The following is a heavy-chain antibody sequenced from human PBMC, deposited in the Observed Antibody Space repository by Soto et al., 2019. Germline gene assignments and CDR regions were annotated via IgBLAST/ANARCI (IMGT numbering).Heavy chain of an antibody. Sequence: ASVKVSCKASGYTFTSYGICWVRQAPGQGLKWMGWISAYNGNTNYAQKLQGRVTMTTDTSTSTAYMELRSLRSDDTAVYYCAREIKGRWFGELCAAGYYYYCYIDVSGKGPMVTVSS. J-gene: IGHJ6*03. CDR1: GYTFTSYG. V-gene: IGHV1-18*01. CDR3: AREIKGRWFGELCAAGYYYYCYIDV. D-gene: IGHD3-10*01. CDR2: ISAYNGNT.